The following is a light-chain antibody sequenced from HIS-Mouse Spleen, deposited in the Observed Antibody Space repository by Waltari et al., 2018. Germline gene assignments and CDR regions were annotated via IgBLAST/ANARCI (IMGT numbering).Light chain of an antibody. V-gene: IGKV3-20*01. CDR2: GAS. CDR3: QQYGSSPGT. J-gene: IGKJ1*01. CDR1: QSVSSSY. Sequence: LTQSPSFLSASVGDRVTITCRASQSVSSSYLAWYQQKPGQAPRLLIYGASSRATGIPDRFSGSGSGTDFTLTISRLEPEDFAVYYCQQYGSSPGTFGQGTKVEIK.